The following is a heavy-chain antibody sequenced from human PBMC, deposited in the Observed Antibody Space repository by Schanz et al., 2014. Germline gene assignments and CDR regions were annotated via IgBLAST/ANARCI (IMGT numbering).Heavy chain of an antibody. CDR2: IGVDGTTT. CDR1: GFAVDNYY. J-gene: IGHJ3*02. D-gene: IGHD3-10*01. Sequence: EVQLVESGGGLVQPGGSLRLSCAASGFAVDNYYMSCVRQAPGRGLEWVSVIGVDGTTTYYADSVKGRFTISRDNSKNTLYLQMNSLRAEDTAVYYCAKGRFGELSAFDIWGQGTMVTVSS. V-gene: IGHV3-23*04. CDR3: AKGRFGELSAFDI.